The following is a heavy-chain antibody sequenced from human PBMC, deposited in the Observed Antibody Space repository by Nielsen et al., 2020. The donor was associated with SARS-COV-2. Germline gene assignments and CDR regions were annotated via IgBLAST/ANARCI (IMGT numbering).Heavy chain of an antibody. CDR3: ARAKFYDSGVDP. CDR2: INSDGRTT. CDR1: GFTFGSSW. J-gene: IGHJ5*02. V-gene: IGHV3-74*01. D-gene: IGHD5/OR15-5a*01. Sequence: GSLRLSCAASGFTFGSSWMHWVRQAPGKGLVWVSRINSDGRTTTYADSVKGRFTISRDNAKNTLYLQMNSLRAEDTAVYYCARAKFYDSGVDPWGQGTLVTVSS.